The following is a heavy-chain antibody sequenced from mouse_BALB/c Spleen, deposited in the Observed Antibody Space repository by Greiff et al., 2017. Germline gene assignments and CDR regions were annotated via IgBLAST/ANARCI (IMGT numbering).Heavy chain of an antibody. D-gene: IGHD1-2*01. CDR2: ISSGGSYT. Sequence: EVKLVESGGGLVKPGGSLKLSCAASGFTFSSYAMSWVRQTPEKRLEWVATISSGGSYTYYPDSVKGRFTISRDNAKNTLYLQMSSLRSEDTAMYYCAREGSLLRFDYWGQGTTLTVSS. V-gene: IGHV5-9-3*01. CDR3: AREGSLLRFDY. CDR1: GFTFSSYA. J-gene: IGHJ2*01.